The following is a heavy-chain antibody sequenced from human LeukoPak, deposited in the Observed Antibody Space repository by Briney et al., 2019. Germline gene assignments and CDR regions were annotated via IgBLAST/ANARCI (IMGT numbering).Heavy chain of an antibody. CDR3: ARERVDFGDWSRYYHYGMDL. V-gene: IGHV3-21*01. CDR2: ISSSSRET. CDR1: GFSFNSSS. D-gene: IGHD4-17*01. Sequence: GGSLRLSCAASGFSFNSSSINWVREAPGKGLEWVASISSSSRETYYADSVKGRFTISRDNAKKSPYLQMSSLRAEDTAVYYCARERVDFGDWSRYYHYGMDLWGQGTTVTVTS. J-gene: IGHJ6*02.